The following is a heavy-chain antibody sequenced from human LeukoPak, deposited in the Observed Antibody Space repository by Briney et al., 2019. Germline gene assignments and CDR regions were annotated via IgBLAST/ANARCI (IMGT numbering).Heavy chain of an antibody. CDR2: IYYSGST. D-gene: IGHD6-6*01. CDR3: ARHVGVPTENYFDY. J-gene: IGHJ4*02. CDR1: GGSISSYY. V-gene: IGHV4-59*08. Sequence: PSETLSLTSTVSGGSISSYYWSWIRQPPGKGLEWIGYIYYSGSTNYNPSLKSRVTISVDTSKNQFSLKLSSVTAADTAVYYCARHVGVPTENYFDYWGQGTLVTVSS.